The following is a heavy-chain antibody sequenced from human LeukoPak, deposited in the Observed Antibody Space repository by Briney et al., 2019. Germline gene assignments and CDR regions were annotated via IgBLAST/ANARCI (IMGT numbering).Heavy chain of an antibody. CDR2: INSDGSST. Sequence: GGSLRPSCAASGFTFSSYWMHWVRQAPGKGLVWVSRINSDGSSTSYADSVKGRFTISRDNAKNTLYLQMNSLRVEDTAVFYCARAVYGSYVWGQGTLVTVSS. D-gene: IGHD1-26*01. CDR1: GFTFSSYW. V-gene: IGHV3-74*01. J-gene: IGHJ4*02. CDR3: ARAVYGSYV.